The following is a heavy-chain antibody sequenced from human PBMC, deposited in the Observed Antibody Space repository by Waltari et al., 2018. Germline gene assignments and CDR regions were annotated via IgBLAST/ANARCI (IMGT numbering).Heavy chain of an antibody. D-gene: IGHD6-19*01. CDR3: ATGGGSSGYPDY. V-gene: IGHV1-2*02. Sequence: QVQLVQSGAEVKKPGASVKVSCKASGYTFTDYYMHWVRQAPGQGLEWMGWINPNSGVTNYGQRFQGRVTVTRDTSISTAYMELSRLRSDDTAVYYCATGGGSSGYPDYWGQGTLVTVSS. CDR1: GYTFTDYY. J-gene: IGHJ4*02. CDR2: INPNSGVT.